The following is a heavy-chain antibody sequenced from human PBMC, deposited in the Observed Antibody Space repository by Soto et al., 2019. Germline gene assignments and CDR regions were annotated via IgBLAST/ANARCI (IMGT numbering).Heavy chain of an antibody. CDR1: GGSISSGGYY. CDR3: ARSPKLTVAYYFDY. CDR2: IYYSGST. V-gene: IGHV4-31*01. Sequence: PSETLSLTCTVSGGSISSGGYYWSWIRQHPGKGLEWIGYIYYSGSTYYISVDTSKNQFSLKLSPVTAADTAVYYCARSPKLTVAYYFDYWGQGTLVTVSS. J-gene: IGHJ4*02. D-gene: IGHD3-22*01.